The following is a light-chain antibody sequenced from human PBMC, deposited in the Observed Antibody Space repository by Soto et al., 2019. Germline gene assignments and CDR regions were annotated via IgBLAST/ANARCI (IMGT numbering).Light chain of an antibody. Sequence: IQMTHSPSTLSASVGYIVTITFRASHNIERWMAWYQQKPGKAPSLLIFDASTLHSGVPPRFSGSGSGTDFTLAISSLQPEDSATYYCLQDINYPWTFGQGTKVDIK. V-gene: IGKV1-5*01. CDR1: HNIERW. CDR2: DAS. J-gene: IGKJ1*01. CDR3: LQDINYPWT.